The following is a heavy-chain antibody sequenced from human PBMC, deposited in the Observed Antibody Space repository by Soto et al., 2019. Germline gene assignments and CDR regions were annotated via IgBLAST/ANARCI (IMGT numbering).Heavy chain of an antibody. Sequence: GSLRLSCAASGFTFSDYYMAWVRQAPGKGLEWLSYISSSSNIIYYADSVKGRFTISRDNAKNSLYLQMNSLRDDDTAVYYCARDQGAGGTTQNYYYYDLDVWGQGTTVTVSS. V-gene: IGHV3-48*02. CDR1: GFTFSDYY. J-gene: IGHJ6*01. CDR3: ARDQGAGGTTQNYYYYDLDV. D-gene: IGHD1-7*01. CDR2: ISSSSNII.